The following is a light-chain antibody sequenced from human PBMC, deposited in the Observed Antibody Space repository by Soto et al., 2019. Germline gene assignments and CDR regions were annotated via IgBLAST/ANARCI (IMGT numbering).Light chain of an antibody. Sequence: DRQMTQSPSSLSASVGDRVTITCRASQSISTYLNWYQQKPGKAPKLLIYAASSLQSGVPSRFSGSGSGTDFTLTISSLQPEDFATYYCQQSYSTPLTFGGGTKVEVK. J-gene: IGKJ4*01. V-gene: IGKV1-39*01. CDR2: AAS. CDR1: QSISTY. CDR3: QQSYSTPLT.